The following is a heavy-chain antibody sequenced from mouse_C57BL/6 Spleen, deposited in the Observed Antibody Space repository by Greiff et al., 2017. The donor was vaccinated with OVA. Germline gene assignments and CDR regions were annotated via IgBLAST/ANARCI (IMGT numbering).Heavy chain of an antibody. V-gene: IGHV5-6*01. Sequence: VQLKESGGDLVKPGGSLKLSCAASGFTFSSYGMSWVRQTPDKRLEWVATISSGGSYTYYPDSVKGRFTISRDNAKNTLYLQMSSLKSEDTAMYYCARRTAQATSYAMDYWGQGTSVTVSS. D-gene: IGHD3-2*02. CDR1: GFTFSSYG. J-gene: IGHJ4*01. CDR3: ARRTAQATSYAMDY. CDR2: ISSGGSYT.